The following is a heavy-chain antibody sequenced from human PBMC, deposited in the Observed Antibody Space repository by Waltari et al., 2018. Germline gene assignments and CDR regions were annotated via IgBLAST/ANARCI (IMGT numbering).Heavy chain of an antibody. V-gene: IGHV4-59*11. J-gene: IGHJ3*02. CDR3: ARSEWELLDAFDI. CDR1: GGSISSHY. D-gene: IGHD1-26*01. Sequence: QVQLQESGPGLVKPSETLSLTCTVSGGSISSHYWSWIRQPPGKGLEWIGYIYYSGSTNYHPSLKSRVTISVDTSKNQFSLKLSSVTAADTAVYYCARSEWELLDAFDIWGQGTMVTVSS. CDR2: IYYSGST.